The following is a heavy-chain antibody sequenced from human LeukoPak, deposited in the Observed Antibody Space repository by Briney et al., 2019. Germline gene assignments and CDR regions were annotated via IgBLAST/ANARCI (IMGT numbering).Heavy chain of an antibody. CDR2: ISSSSSYI. V-gene: IGHV3-21*01. CDR1: GFTFSSYY. J-gene: IGHJ4*02. Sequence: WGSLSLTCAASGFTFSSYYLNWVRQAPGKGLEWVSSISSSSSYIYYADSVKGRFTISRDNAKNSLSLQMNSLRAEDTAVYYCGRDWRSWHYWGQGTLVSVSS. D-gene: IGHD2-15*01. CDR3: GRDWRSWHY.